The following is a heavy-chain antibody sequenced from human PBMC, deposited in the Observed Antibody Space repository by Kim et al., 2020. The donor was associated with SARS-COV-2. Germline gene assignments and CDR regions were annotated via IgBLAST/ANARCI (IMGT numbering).Heavy chain of an antibody. CDR3: AKVVVMDGYNYYYYYGMDL. CDR2: ISGNGVNK. D-gene: IGHD3-22*01. CDR1: GFTFDTYA. V-gene: IGHV3-23*01. Sequence: GGSLRLSCVASGFTFDTYAMSWVRQAPGKGLEWVAVISGNGVNKYYADSVRGRFTISRDNSRDTLYLQMNSLRDEDTALYYCAKVVVMDGYNYYYYYGMDLGGEGTTVTVSS. J-gene: IGHJ6*04.